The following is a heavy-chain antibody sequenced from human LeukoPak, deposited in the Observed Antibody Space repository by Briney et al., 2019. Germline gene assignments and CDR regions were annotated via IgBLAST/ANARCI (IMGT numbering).Heavy chain of an antibody. J-gene: IGHJ3*02. CDR1: GFTFSSYA. CDR3: AKTYMWSIDAFHI. D-gene: IGHD2-8*02. CDR2: ITARADST. Sequence: GGSLRLSCSASGFTFSSYAMHWVRQAPGKGLEWVSGITARADSTYYADSVKGRVTISRDNSKNTLFLQLNSLRAEDAAVYYCAKTYMWSIDAFHIWGQGTMVTVSS. V-gene: IGHV3-23*01.